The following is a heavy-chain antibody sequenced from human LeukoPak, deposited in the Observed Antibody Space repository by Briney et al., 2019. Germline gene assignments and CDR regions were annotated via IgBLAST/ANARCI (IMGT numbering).Heavy chain of an antibody. CDR1: GFTFSSYA. D-gene: IGHD3-22*01. CDR2: ISGSGGST. V-gene: IGHV3-23*01. CDR3: ANSADYYDRPDAFDI. Sequence: GGSLRLSCAASGFTFSSYAMSWVRQAPGKGLEWVSAISGSGGSTYYADSVRGRFTISRDNSKNTLYLQMNSLRAEDTAVYYCANSADYYDRPDAFDIWGQGTMVTVSS. J-gene: IGHJ3*02.